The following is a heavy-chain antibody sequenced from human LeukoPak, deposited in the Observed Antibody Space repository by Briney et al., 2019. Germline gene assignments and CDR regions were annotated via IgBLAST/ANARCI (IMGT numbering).Heavy chain of an antibody. J-gene: IGHJ4*02. V-gene: IGHV4-4*09. D-gene: IGHD3-10*01. CDR1: GGSISNYY. Sequence: SETLSLTCSVSGGSISNYYWSWVRQPPGKGLEWIGYIYSRGTTKYNPSLMGRVTISVDTSKNQFALELTSVTAADTAVYYSARLGTNYWGQGTLVTVSS. CDR2: IYSRGTT. CDR3: ARLGTNY.